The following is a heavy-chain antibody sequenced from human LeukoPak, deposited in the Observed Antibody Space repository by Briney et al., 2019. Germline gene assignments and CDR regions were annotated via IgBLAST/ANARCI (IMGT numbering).Heavy chain of an antibody. D-gene: IGHD2-2*02. J-gene: IGHJ4*02. Sequence: ASVKVSCKASVYTFTSYGISWVRQAPGQGLAWVGWISAYNGNTNYAQKLQGRVTMTTDTSTSTAYMELRSLRSDDTAVYYCARDGAIGREEDYWGQGTLVTVSS. V-gene: IGHV1-18*01. CDR1: VYTFTSYG. CDR3: ARDGAIGREEDY. CDR2: ISAYNGNT.